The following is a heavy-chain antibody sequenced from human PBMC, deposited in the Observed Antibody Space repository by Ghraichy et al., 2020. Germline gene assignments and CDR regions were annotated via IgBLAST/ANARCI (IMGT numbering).Heavy chain of an antibody. CDR1: GGSISSYY. V-gene: IGHV4-4*07. J-gene: IGHJ4*02. D-gene: IGHD3-22*01. Sequence: SQTLSLTCTVSGGSISSYYWSWIRQPAGKGLEWIGRIYTSGSTNYNPSLKSRVTMSVDTSKNQFSLKLSSVTAADTAVYYCARDTYYYDSFLFFDYWGQGTLVTVSS. CDR2: IYTSGST. CDR3: ARDTYYYDSFLFFDY.